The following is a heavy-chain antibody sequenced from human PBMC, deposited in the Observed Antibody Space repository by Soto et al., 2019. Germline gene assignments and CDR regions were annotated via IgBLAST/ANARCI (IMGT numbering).Heavy chain of an antibody. CDR3: ARGGGTILAPLP. CDR2: INSNSGAT. V-gene: IGHV1-2*02. Sequence: QVQLVQSGAEVKKPGASVKVSCKASGYTFTGYFMHWVRQAPGQGLEWMRWINSNSGATKYAQKFQGRVTLSRDTSISTAYMELSGLRSDDTAVYYCARGGGTILAPLPWGQGTLVTVSS. D-gene: IGHD3-3*01. CDR1: GYTFTGYF. J-gene: IGHJ5*02.